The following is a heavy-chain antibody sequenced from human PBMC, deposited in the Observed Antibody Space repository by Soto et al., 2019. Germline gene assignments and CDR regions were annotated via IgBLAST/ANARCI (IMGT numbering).Heavy chain of an antibody. Sequence: PGGSLRLSCAASGFTFSTYAMNWVRQAPGKGLEWVSIIIGGGGTTYYADSVKGRFTISRDNSKNTLYLQMNSLRAEDTAVYYCAKARGGTYSVISFDYWGPGTLVTSPQ. V-gene: IGHV3-23*01. D-gene: IGHD1-26*01. CDR1: GFTFSTYA. J-gene: IGHJ4*02. CDR3: AKARGGTYSVISFDY. CDR2: IIGGGGTT.